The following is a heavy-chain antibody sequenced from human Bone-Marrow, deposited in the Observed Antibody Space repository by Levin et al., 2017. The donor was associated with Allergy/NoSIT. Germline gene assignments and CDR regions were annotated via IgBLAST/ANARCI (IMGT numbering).Heavy chain of an antibody. J-gene: IGHJ6*02. V-gene: IGHV1-18*01. CDR1: GYTFTSYG. CDR2: ISAYNGNT. CDR3: ARGWLHPVYYYYGMDV. Sequence: GESLKISCKASGYTFTSYGISWVRQAPGQGLEWMGWISAYNGNTNYAQKLQGRVTMTTDTSTSTAYMELRSLRSDDTAVYYCARGWLHPVYYYYGMDVWGQGTTVTVSS. D-gene: IGHD5-18*01.